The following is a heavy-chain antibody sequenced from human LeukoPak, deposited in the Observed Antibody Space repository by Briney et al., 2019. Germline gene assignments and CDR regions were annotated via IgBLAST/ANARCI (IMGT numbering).Heavy chain of an antibody. J-gene: IGHJ6*03. D-gene: IGHD4-17*01. V-gene: IGHV3-74*01. CDR1: GFTFSSYW. Sequence: GGSLRLSCAASGFTFSSYWMHWVRQAPGKGLVCVSRINSDGSSTSYADSVKGRFTISRDNAKNSLHLQMNSLRAEDTALYYCARVREYGELIYYYYYYMDVWGKGTTVTVSS. CDR3: ARVREYGELIYYYYYYMDV. CDR2: INSDGSST.